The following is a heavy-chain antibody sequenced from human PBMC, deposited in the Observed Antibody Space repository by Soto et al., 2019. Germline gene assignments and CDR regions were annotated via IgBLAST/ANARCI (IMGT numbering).Heavy chain of an antibody. CDR3: AAGITMVRGPSAPY. D-gene: IGHD3-10*01. Sequence: SVKVSCKASGFTFTSSAVQWVRQARGQRLEWIGWIVVGSGNTNYAQKFQERVTITRDMSTSTAYMELSSLRSEDTAVYYCAAGITMVRGPSAPYWGQGTLVTVSS. V-gene: IGHV1-58*01. J-gene: IGHJ4*02. CDR1: GFTFTSSA. CDR2: IVVGSGNT.